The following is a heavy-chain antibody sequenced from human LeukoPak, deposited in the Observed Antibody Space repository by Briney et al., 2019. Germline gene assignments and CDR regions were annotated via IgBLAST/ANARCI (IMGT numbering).Heavy chain of an antibody. CDR2: TGRIVSST. CDR1: GFDFSDYY. V-gene: IGHV3-11*01. D-gene: IGHD4-17*01. CDR3: AKAGAYGDYPLLYSYYMDV. J-gene: IGHJ6*03. Sequence: GGSLRLSCEASGFDFSDYYMGWIRQTPGKGLEWVSFTGRIVSSTYYAESVKGRFTISRDNAKNSLFLKMASLRRDETAKYYWAKAGAYGDYPLLYSYYMDVWGQGTTVTASS.